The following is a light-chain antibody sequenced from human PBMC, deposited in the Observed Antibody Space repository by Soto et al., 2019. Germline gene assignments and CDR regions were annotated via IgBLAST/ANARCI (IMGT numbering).Light chain of an antibody. CDR2: AAS. CDR3: QQYNNWPPWT. Sequence: EIVMTQSPVTLIVSPGERVTLSCRASQSVSSSIAWYQQKPGQAPRLLIYAASIRATGIPARFSGSGSGTEFTLTISSLQSEDFAVYYCQQYNNWPPWTFGQGTKVEIK. V-gene: IGKV3-15*01. J-gene: IGKJ1*01. CDR1: QSVSSS.